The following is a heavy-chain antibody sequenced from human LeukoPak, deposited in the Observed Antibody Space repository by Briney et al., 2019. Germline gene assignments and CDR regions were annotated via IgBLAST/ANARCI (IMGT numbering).Heavy chain of an antibody. Sequence: SVKVSCKASGGTFSSYAISWVRQAPGQGLEWMGGIIPIFGTADYAQKFQGRVTITTDESTSTAYMELSSLRSEDTAVYYCARADRSGAAYYDFWSGYPLDYWGQGTLVTVSS. D-gene: IGHD3-3*01. CDR3: ARADRSGAAYYDFWSGYPLDY. V-gene: IGHV1-69*05. J-gene: IGHJ4*02. CDR1: GGTFSSYA. CDR2: IIPIFGTA.